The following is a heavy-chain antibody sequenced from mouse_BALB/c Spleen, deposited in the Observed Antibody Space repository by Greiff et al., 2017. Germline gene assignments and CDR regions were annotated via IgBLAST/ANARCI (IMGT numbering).Heavy chain of an antibody. CDR3: ARWHYGSPHAMDY. CDR2: ISSGSSTI. D-gene: IGHD1-1*01. CDR1: GFTFSSFG. V-gene: IGHV5-17*02. J-gene: IGHJ4*01. Sequence: DVKLQESGGGLVQPGGSRKLSCAASGFTFSSFGMHWVRQAPEKGLEWVAYISSGSSTIYYADTVKGRFTISRDNPKNTLFLQMTSLRSEDTAMYYCARWHYGSPHAMDYWGQGTSVTVSS.